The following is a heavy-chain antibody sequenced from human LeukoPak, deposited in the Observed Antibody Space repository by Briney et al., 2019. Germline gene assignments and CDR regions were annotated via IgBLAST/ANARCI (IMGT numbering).Heavy chain of an antibody. CDR3: AKYIVVVVAATHFDY. CDR2: ISGSGGST. V-gene: IGHV3-23*01. D-gene: IGHD2-15*01. J-gene: IGHJ4*02. Sequence: GGSLRLSCAASGFTLSSYAMSWVRQAPGKGLEWVSAISGSGGSTYYADSVKGRFTISRDNSKNTLYLQMNSLRAEDTAVYYCAKYIVVVVAATHFDYWGQGTLVTVSS. CDR1: GFTLSSYA.